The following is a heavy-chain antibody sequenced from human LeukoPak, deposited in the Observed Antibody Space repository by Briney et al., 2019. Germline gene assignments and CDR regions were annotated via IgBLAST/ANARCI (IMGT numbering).Heavy chain of an antibody. D-gene: IGHD6-13*01. CDR1: GFTFDDYA. J-gene: IGHJ3*02. CDR2: ISWNSGSI. V-gene: IGHV3-9*01. Sequence: PGGSLRLSCAASGFTFDDYAMHWVRHAPGKGLEWVSGISWNSGSIGYADSVEGRFTISRDNAKNSLYLQMNSLRAEDTALYYCAKDRRIAAAGTEAFDIWGQGTMVTVSS. CDR3: AKDRRIAAAGTEAFDI.